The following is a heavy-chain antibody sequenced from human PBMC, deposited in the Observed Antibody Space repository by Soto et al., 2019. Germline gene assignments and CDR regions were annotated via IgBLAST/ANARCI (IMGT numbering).Heavy chain of an antibody. Sequence: PSETLSLTCTVSGGSISSYYWSWIRQPAGKGLEWIGRIYTSGSTNYNPSLKSRVTMSVDTSKNQFSLKLSSVTAADTAVYYCAREGYSSGWYRDYYYYYGMDDWGQGTTVTVSS. CDR3: AREGYSSGWYRDYYYYYGMDD. CDR2: IYTSGST. J-gene: IGHJ6*02. V-gene: IGHV4-4*07. CDR1: GGSISSYY. D-gene: IGHD6-19*01.